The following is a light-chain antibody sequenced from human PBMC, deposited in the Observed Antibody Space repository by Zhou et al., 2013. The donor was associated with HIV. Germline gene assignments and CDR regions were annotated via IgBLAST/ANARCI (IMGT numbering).Light chain of an antibody. CDR3: QQYDNLPRT. CDR2: DGY. J-gene: IGKJ2*01. V-gene: IGKV1-33*01. Sequence: DIQMTQSPASLSASVGDRVTITCQASQDISSYLSWYQQKPGKAPKLLMYDGYNLETGVPSRFSGGGSGTHFTLTISSLQPEDFATYYCQQYDNLPRTFGQGTKVEI. CDR1: QDISSY.